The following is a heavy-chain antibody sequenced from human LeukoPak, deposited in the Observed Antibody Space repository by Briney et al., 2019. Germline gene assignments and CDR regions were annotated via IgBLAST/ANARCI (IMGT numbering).Heavy chain of an antibody. J-gene: IGHJ6*03. Sequence: PSETLSLTCTVSGGSISSYYWSWIRQPPGKGLEWIGYIYYSGSTNYNPSLKSRVTISVDTSKNQFSLKLSSVTAADTAVYYCARDSGYCSSTSCFYYYYYYMDVWGKGTTVTVSS. D-gene: IGHD2-2*03. V-gene: IGHV4-59*01. CDR2: IYYSGST. CDR1: GGSISSYY. CDR3: ARDSGYCSSTSCFYYYYYYMDV.